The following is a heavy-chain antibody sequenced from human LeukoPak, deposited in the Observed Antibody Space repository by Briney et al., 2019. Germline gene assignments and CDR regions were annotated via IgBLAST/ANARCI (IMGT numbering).Heavy chain of an antibody. J-gene: IGHJ5*02. CDR3: ARRIQLWPNWFDP. CDR2: IYYSGST. D-gene: IGHD5-18*01. V-gene: IGHV4-39*01. Sequence: PSETLSLTCTVSGGSISSSSYYWGWIRQPPGKGLEWIGSIYYSGSTYYNPSLKSRVTISVDTSKNQFSLKLSSVTAADTAVYYCARRIQLWPNWFDPWGQGTLVTVSS. CDR1: GGSISSSSYY.